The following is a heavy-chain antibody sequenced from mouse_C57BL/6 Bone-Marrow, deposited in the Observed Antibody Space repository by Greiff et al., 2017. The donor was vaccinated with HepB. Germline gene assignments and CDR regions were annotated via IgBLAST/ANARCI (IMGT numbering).Heavy chain of an antibody. CDR1: GYTFTSYW. J-gene: IGHJ3*01. CDR2: INPSNGGT. D-gene: IGHD1-1*01. V-gene: IGHV1-53*01. CDR3: ARGGYYGSSPAWFAY. Sequence: VQLQQSGTELVKPGASVKLSCKASGYTFTSYWMHWVKQRPGQGLEWIGNINPSNGGTNYNEKFKSKATLTVDKSSSTAYMQLSSLTSEDSAVYDCARGGYYGSSPAWFAYWGQGTLVTVSA.